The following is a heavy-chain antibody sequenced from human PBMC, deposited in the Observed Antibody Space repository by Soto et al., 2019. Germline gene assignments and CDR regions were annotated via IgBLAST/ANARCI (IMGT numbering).Heavy chain of an antibody. CDR2: IIPFFGTP. CDR1: GATFSSYA. J-gene: IGHJ4*02. CDR3: ERDKVAYDSHLVY. V-gene: IGHV1-69*06. D-gene: IGHD3-16*01. Sequence: QVLLVQSGAEVKKPGSSVKVSCKLSGATFSSYAMSWVRQAPGQGLEWIGGIIPFFGTPNYAQKFHGRVTITAYTSTATSYMELSNIRAYDTAVYYDERDKVAYDSHLVYWRQGTLVTVSA.